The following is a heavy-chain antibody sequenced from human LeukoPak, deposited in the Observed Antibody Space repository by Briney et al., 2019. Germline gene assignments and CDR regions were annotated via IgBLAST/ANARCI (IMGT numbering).Heavy chain of an antibody. Sequence: GGSLRLSCAASGFTFSSYWVHWVRQAPGKGPEWVARINSDGSTINHADSVRGRFTISRDNAENTLYLQMSSLRAEDTAIYFCARAAYYRFDYWGQGTLVTVSS. D-gene: IGHD1-26*01. J-gene: IGHJ4*02. V-gene: IGHV3-74*01. CDR1: GFTFSSYW. CDR3: ARAAYYRFDY. CDR2: INSDGSTI.